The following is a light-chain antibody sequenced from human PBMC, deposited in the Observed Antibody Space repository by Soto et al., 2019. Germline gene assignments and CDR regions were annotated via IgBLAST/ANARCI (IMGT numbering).Light chain of an antibody. J-gene: IGKJ1*01. CDR1: QSVSNS. Sequence: EIVMTQSPATLSVSPGERATLSCRASQSVSNSLAWYQQKPGQAPRLLIYGASTRATGIPARFSGSGSGTEFTLTISSLQSEDFAVYYCQQYNNWPPWTFGPGTKVEIK. CDR2: GAS. CDR3: QQYNNWPPWT. V-gene: IGKV3-15*01.